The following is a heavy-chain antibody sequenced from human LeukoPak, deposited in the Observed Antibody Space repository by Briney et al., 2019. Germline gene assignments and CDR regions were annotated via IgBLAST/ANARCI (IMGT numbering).Heavy chain of an antibody. J-gene: IGHJ5*02. D-gene: IGHD2-2*01. Sequence: SETLSLTCTVSGGSISSYYWSWIRQPAGKGLEWIGRIYTSGSTNYNPSLKSRVTMSVDTSKNQFSLKLSSVTAADTAVYYCARGVESQLLFGPWFDPWGQGTLVTVSS. CDR1: GGSISSYY. CDR3: ARGVESQLLFGPWFDP. CDR2: IYTSGST. V-gene: IGHV4-4*07.